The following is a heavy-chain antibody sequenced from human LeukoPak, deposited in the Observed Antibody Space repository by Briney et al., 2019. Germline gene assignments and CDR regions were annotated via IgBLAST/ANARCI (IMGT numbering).Heavy chain of an antibody. J-gene: IGHJ3*02. V-gene: IGHV4-34*01. CDR1: GGSFIGYY. CDR2: INRFGST. Sequence: SETLSLTCAVYGGSFIGYYWSWIRQPPGKGLEWIGEINRFGSTNYNPSLKSRVTISLDTSKNQFSLKLSSVTAADTAVYYCARDPPPTDCSGGSCYGAFDIWGQGTMVTVSS. CDR3: ARDPPPTDCSGGSCYGAFDI. D-gene: IGHD2-15*01.